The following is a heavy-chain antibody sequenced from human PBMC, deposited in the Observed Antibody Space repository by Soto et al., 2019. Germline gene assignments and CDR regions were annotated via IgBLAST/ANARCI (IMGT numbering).Heavy chain of an antibody. CDR1: GFTFSSYA. D-gene: IGHD3-10*01. Sequence: PGGSLRLSCAASGFTFSSYAMSWVRQAPGKGLEWVSAISGSGGSTYYADSVKGRFTISRDNSKNTLYLQMNSLRAEDTAVYYCVSAELLWFGELSPGDYWGQGTLVT. V-gene: IGHV3-23*01. J-gene: IGHJ4*02. CDR3: VSAELLWFGELSPGDY. CDR2: ISGSGGST.